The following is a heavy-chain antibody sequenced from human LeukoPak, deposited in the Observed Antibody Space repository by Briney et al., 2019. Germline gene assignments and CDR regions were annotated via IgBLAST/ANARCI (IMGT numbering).Heavy chain of an antibody. D-gene: IGHD2-15*01. CDR3: ARDRSPLVVVAATGYYYYGMDV. CDR2: ISSSGSAI. V-gene: IGHV3-48*02. J-gene: IGHJ6*02. Sequence: PGGSLRLSCAASGFTFSNYGVNWVRQAPGKGLEWVSYISSSGSAIDYADSVKGRFTISRDNAKDSLYLQMNSLRDEDTAVYYCARDRSPLVVVAATGYYYYGMDVWGQGTTVTVSS. CDR1: GFTFSNYG.